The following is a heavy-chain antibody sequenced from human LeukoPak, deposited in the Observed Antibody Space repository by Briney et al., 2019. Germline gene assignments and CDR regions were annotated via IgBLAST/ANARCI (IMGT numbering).Heavy chain of an antibody. D-gene: IGHD1-26*01. CDR1: GFTFSSYA. Sequence: GGSLRLSCAASGFTFSSYAMSWVRQAPGKGLEWVSHITASGTAMFYADSVKGRFTISRNNAKNSLYLQMNSLRDEDTAVYYCASSGSYRFDYWGQGTLVTVSS. J-gene: IGHJ4*02. V-gene: IGHV3-48*02. CDR3: ASSGSYRFDY. CDR2: ITASGTAM.